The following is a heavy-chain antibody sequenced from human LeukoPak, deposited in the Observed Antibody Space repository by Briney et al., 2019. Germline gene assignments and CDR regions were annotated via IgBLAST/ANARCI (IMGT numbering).Heavy chain of an antibody. CDR2: IYHSGST. CDR1: GGSISSSTFY. V-gene: IGHV4-39*07. CDR3: VREGSDYVRFFDY. J-gene: IGHJ4*02. D-gene: IGHD4-17*01. Sequence: NSSETLSLTCTVSGGSISSSTFYWGWIRQPPGKGLEWIGEIYHSGSTNYNPSLKSRVTVSVDKFKNEFSLNLTSVTAADTAMYYCVREGSDYVRFFDYWGQGTLVTVSS.